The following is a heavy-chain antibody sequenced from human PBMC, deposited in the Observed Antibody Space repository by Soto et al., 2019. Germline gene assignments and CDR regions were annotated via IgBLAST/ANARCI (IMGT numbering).Heavy chain of an antibody. CDR3: ARGHSAAADAYYYYYDMDV. J-gene: IGHJ6*02. CDR2: INHSGST. V-gene: IGHV4-34*01. CDR1: GGSFSGYY. Sequence: QVQLQQWGAGLLKPSETLSPTCAVYGGSFSGYYWSWIRQPPGKGLEWIGEINHSGSTNYNPSLKSRVTISVDTSKNQFSLKLSSVTAADTAVYYCARGHSAAADAYYYYYDMDVWGQGTTVTVSS. D-gene: IGHD6-13*01.